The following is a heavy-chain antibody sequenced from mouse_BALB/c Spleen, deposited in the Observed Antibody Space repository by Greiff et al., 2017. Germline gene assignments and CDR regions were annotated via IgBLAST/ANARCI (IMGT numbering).Heavy chain of an antibody. Sequence: VQLQQSGAELVRPGALVKLSCKASGFTITDYYMHWVKQRPEQGLEWIGWIDPENGNTIYDPKFQGKASITADTSSNTAYLQLSSLTSEDTAVYYCARGNITTATGFAYWGQGTLVTVSA. CDR1: GFTITDYY. D-gene: IGHD1-2*01. V-gene: IGHV14-1*02. CDR3: ARGNITTATGFAY. J-gene: IGHJ3*01. CDR2: IDPENGNT.